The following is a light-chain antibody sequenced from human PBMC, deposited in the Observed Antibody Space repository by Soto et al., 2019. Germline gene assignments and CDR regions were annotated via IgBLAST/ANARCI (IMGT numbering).Light chain of an antibody. Sequence: DIQLTQSPSFLSASVVDRVSISCLASQSISTYLNWYQKKPGKAPNLLIYDASRLQSGVPSRFSGSGGGTDFTLSSSSVQPEDFATYFCQQSYMDPITFGQGTRLEIK. CDR1: QSISTY. CDR3: QQSYMDPIT. J-gene: IGKJ5*01. V-gene: IGKV1-39*01. CDR2: DAS.